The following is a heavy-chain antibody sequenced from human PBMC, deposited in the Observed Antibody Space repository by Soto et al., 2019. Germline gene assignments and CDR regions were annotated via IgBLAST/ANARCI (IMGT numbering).Heavy chain of an antibody. V-gene: IGHV3-7*05. CDR1: GFTFSSYW. J-gene: IGHJ6*02. CDR2: IKQDGSEK. D-gene: IGHD3-3*01. Sequence: GGSLRLSCAASGFTFSSYWMSWVRQAPGKGLEWVANIKQDGSEKYYVDSVKGRFTISRDNAKNSLYLKMNSLRAEDTAVYYCARFGSSVRFLEWLSNYYYYGMDVWGQGTTVTVSS. CDR3: ARFGSSVRFLEWLSNYYYYGMDV.